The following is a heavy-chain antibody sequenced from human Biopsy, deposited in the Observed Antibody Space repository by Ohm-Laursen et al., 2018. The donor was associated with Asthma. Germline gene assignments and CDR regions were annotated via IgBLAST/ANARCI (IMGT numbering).Heavy chain of an antibody. D-gene: IGHD3-3*01. CDR1: GFTFSSYG. J-gene: IGHJ4*02. CDR3: ASQSSGSDFWSGYYYFDY. CDR2: ISYDGSNK. V-gene: IGHV3-30*03. Sequence: SLRLSCAASGFTFSSYGMHWVRQAPGKGLEWVAVISYDGSNKYYADSVKGRFTISRDNSKNTLYLQTNSLRAEDTAVYYCASQSSGSDFWSGYYYFDYWGQGTLVTVSS.